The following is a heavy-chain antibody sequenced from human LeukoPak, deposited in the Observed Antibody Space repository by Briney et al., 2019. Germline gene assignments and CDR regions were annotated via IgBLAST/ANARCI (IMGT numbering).Heavy chain of an antibody. D-gene: IGHD2-2*01. CDR3: ARSVVLYYFDY. CDR2: IYYSGST. J-gene: IGHJ4*02. V-gene: IGHV4-59*01. Sequence: SGTLSLTCTVSGDSMSNYYWSWIRQPPGKGLEWIGYIYYSGSTSYNPSLKSRVTISEDTSKNQFSLKLSSVTAADTAVYYCARSVVLYYFDYWGQGTLVTVSS. CDR1: GDSMSNYY.